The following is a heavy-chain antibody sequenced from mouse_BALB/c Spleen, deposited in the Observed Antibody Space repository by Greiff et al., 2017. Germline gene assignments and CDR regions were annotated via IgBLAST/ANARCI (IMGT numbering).Heavy chain of an antibody. CDR1: GFNIKDTY. Sequence: EVKLQQSGAELVKPGASVKLSCTASGFNIKDTYMHWVKQRPEQGLEWIGRIDPANGNTKYDPKFQGKATITADTSSNTAYLQLSSLTSEDTAVYYCARSGGGLPYYFDYWGQGTTLTVSS. CDR3: ARSGGGLPYYFDY. V-gene: IGHV14-3*02. D-gene: IGHD2-4*01. CDR2: IDPANGNT. J-gene: IGHJ2*01.